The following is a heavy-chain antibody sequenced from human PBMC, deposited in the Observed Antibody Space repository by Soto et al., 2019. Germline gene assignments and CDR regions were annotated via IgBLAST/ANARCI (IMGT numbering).Heavy chain of an antibody. CDR3: AREPYYYDSSGSGGDAFDI. D-gene: IGHD3-22*01. CDR1: GYTFTSYG. J-gene: IGHJ3*02. Sequence: ASVKVSCKASGYTFTSYGISWVRQAPGQGLEWMGWISAYNGNTNYAQKLQGRVTMTTDTSTSTAYMELRSLRSDDTAVYYCAREPYYYDSSGSGGDAFDIWGQGTMVTVSS. V-gene: IGHV1-18*01. CDR2: ISAYNGNT.